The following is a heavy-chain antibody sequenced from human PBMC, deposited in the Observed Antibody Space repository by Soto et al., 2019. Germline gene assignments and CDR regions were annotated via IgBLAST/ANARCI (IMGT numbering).Heavy chain of an antibody. Sequence: QVQLQESGPGLVKPSETLSLTCTVSGGSISSYYWSWIRQPPGKGLEWIGYIYYSGSTNYNPSLKSRVTISVDTSKNQFSLKLSSVTAADTAVYYCARSSDSYYYYYYMDVWGKGTTVTVSS. CDR3: ARSSDSYYYYYYMDV. D-gene: IGHD3-22*01. CDR1: GGSISSYY. J-gene: IGHJ6*03. CDR2: IYYSGST. V-gene: IGHV4-59*01.